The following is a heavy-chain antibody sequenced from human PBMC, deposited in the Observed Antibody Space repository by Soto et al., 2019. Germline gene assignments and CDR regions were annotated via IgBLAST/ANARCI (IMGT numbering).Heavy chain of an antibody. V-gene: IGHV4-4*07. CDR1: GGSISSYY. CDR2: IYTSGST. J-gene: IGHJ3*02. D-gene: IGHD6-6*01. CDR3: ATGGFGEARPPYDAFDI. Sequence: PSETLSLPCTVSGGSISSYYWSWIRQPAWKGLEWIGRIYTSGSTNYNPSLKSRVTMSVDTSKKQFYLKLSSFTAADAAVYYCATGGFGEARPPYDAFDILGQGTMVTVSS.